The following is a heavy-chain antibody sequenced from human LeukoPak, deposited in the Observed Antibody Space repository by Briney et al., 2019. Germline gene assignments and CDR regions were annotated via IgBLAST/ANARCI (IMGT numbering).Heavy chain of an antibody. CDR3: AGEGEYGDSYS. Sequence: PSQTLSLTCAVSGDSISYESYYWNWIRQAPGKGPEWIGNIYRGRTRLNPSLTSRVAISVDMSKSQVSLSLTSVTAADTAMYYCAGEGEYGDSYSWGQGALVIVSA. CDR2: IYRGRT. V-gene: IGHV4-30-2*01. J-gene: IGHJ5*02. D-gene: IGHD2-21*01. CDR1: GDSISYESYY.